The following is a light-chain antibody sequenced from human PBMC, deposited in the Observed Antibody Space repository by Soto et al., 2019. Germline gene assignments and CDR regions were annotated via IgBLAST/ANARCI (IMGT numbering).Light chain of an antibody. CDR1: QSISSN. Sequence: EIVMTQSPATLSVSPGERATLSCRASQSISSNLAWYQQKPGQGPRLLIYDASTRATGIPARFSGSGSGTEFTLTISSLQSEDFAVYYCQQYNNWPYTFGQGTKLEIK. CDR3: QQYNNWPYT. V-gene: IGKV3-15*01. J-gene: IGKJ2*01. CDR2: DAS.